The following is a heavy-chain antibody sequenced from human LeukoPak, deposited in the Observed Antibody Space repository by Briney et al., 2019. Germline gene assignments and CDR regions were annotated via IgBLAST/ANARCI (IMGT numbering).Heavy chain of an antibody. CDR2: IWYDGSNK. J-gene: IGHJ5*02. D-gene: IGHD5-18*01. Sequence: GGSLRLSCAASGFTFSSYGMHWVRQAPGKGLEWVAVIWYDGSNKYYADSVKGRFTISRDNSKNTLYLQMNSLGAEDTAMYYCAIGGYSYGDGDWFDPWGQGTLVTVSS. V-gene: IGHV3-33*01. CDR1: GFTFSSYG. CDR3: AIGGYSYGDGDWFDP.